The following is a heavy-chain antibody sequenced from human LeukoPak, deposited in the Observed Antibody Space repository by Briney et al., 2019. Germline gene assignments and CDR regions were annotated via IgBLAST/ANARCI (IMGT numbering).Heavy chain of an antibody. CDR2: IDHSGST. CDR1: GYSISSGYY. Sequence: PSETLSLTCTVSGYSISSGYYWGWIRQPPGKGLEWIGSIDHSGSTYYNPSLRSRVTISGDTSKNQFSLKLSSVTAADTAVYYCARERGIVGDYFDYWGQGTLVTVSS. D-gene: IGHD2-15*01. J-gene: IGHJ4*02. CDR3: ARERGIVGDYFDY. V-gene: IGHV4-38-2*02.